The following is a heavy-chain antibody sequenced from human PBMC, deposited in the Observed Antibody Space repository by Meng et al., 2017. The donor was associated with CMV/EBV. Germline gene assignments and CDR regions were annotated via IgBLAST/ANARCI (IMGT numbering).Heavy chain of an antibody. V-gene: IGHV3-30*18. CDR2: IPYDGNNI. CDR1: GLTFSTFA. CDR3: AKGCGTGCYIFDH. J-gene: IGHJ4*02. Sequence: GGSLRLSCVASGLTFSTFAIHWVRQAPGKGLEWVAIIPYDGNNIKYGDSVKGRFTVSRDNSKNTVYLQMNSLRSEDTAVYFCAKGCGTGCYIFDHCGRGTLVTVSS. D-gene: IGHD3-22*01.